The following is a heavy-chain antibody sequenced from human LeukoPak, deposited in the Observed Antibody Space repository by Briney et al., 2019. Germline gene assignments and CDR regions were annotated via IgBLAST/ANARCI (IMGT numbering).Heavy chain of an antibody. CDR1: GFTFSSYS. D-gene: IGHD3-16*02. J-gene: IGHJ4*02. V-gene: IGHV3-21*01. Sequence: GGSLRLSCAASGFTFSSYSMNWVRQAPGKGQEWVSSISSSSSYIYYADSVKGRFTISRDNAKNSLYLQMNSLRAEDTAVYYCARDRKITFGGVIVIPYYFDYWGQGTLVTVSS. CDR3: ARDRKITFGGVIVIPYYFDY. CDR2: ISSSSSYI.